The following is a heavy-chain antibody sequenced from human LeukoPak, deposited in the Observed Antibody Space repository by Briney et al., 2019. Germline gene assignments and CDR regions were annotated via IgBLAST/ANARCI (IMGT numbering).Heavy chain of an antibody. CDR2: IKQDGSVK. V-gene: IGHV3-7*03. Sequence: GGSLRHSCAASEFTFSSYWMSWVRQGPGKGLEWVANIKQDGSVKTYVDSVKGRFTISRDNAKSSLHLQMNSLRAEDTAVYYCTRAVRYGAVAGFGVDYWGQGTLVTVSS. CDR3: TRAVRYGAVAGFGVDY. CDR1: EFTFSSYW. J-gene: IGHJ4*02. D-gene: IGHD6-19*01.